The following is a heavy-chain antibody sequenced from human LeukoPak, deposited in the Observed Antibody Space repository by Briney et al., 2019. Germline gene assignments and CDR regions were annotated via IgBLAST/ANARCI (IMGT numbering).Heavy chain of an antibody. CDR3: ARSHSGSLRAPFDH. Sequence: GASAKVSCKASGYIFKNFGLIWVRQALGQGLEWMGRISPYNDNTKYGQNFQGRVTLTTDKSTNTAYMELRNLKSDDTAVYYCARSHSGSLRAPFDHWGQGTLVTVSS. CDR1: GYIFKNFG. CDR2: ISPYNDNT. J-gene: IGHJ4*02. V-gene: IGHV1-18*01. D-gene: IGHD3-10*01.